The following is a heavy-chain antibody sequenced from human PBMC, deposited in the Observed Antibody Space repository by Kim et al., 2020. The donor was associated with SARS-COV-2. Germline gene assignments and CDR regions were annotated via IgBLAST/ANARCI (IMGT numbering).Heavy chain of an antibody. J-gene: IGHJ4*02. CDR3: ALLAAAGPFYY. CDR2: LNTNPGNP. Sequence: ASLQVSCKASGYTFTSYAMNWVRQAPGQGLSWMGWLNTNPGNPTYAQGFTGRFVFSLDPSVSTAYLQISSLPAEDPAWYYCALLAAAGPFYYWCQGTLVT. D-gene: IGHD6-13*01. V-gene: IGHV7-4-1*02. CDR1: GYTFTSYA.